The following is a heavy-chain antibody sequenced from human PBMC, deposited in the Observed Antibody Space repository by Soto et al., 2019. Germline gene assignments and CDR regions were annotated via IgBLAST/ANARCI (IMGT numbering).Heavy chain of an antibody. Sequence: LRLSCTGSGFSFGDDAMSWSRHAPVNGLELVGVIRSKAYGETTDYAASVEGRFTILRDDSESIAYLQMNSLQSEDTGVYYCTRYTYTSRYSYYGMDVWGHGTTVTVSS. CDR3: TRYTYTSRYSYYGMDV. D-gene: IGHD2-2*01. V-gene: IGHV3-49*03. CDR1: GFSFGDDA. CDR2: IRSKAYGETT. J-gene: IGHJ6*02.